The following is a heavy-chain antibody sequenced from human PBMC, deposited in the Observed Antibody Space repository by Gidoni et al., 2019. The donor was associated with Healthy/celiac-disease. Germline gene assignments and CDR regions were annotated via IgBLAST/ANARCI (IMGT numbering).Heavy chain of an antibody. CDR2: ISYDGSNK. Sequence: QVQLVESGGGVVQPGRSLRLSCAASGFTFSSYAMHWVRQAPGKGLEWVAVISYDGSNKYYADSVKGRFTISRDNSKNTLYLQMNSLRAEDTAVYYCARDPRYYYDSVFLDYWGQGTLVTVSS. CDR1: GFTFSSYA. CDR3: ARDPRYYYDSVFLDY. D-gene: IGHD3-22*01. V-gene: IGHV3-30-3*01. J-gene: IGHJ4*02.